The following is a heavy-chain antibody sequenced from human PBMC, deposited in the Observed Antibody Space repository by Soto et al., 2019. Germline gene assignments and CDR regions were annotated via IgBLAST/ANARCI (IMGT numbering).Heavy chain of an antibody. CDR1: GYTFTSYG. Sequence: QVQLVQSGAEVKKPGASVKVSCKASGYTFTSYGISWVRQAPGQGLEWMGWISAYNGNTNSAQKLQGXVXTXKXXSTSTAYMELRSLRSDDTAVYYCARDGGVQARFDPWGQGTLVTVSS. CDR3: ARDGGVQARFDP. J-gene: IGHJ5*02. D-gene: IGHD2-8*02. V-gene: IGHV1-18*01. CDR2: ISAYNGNT.